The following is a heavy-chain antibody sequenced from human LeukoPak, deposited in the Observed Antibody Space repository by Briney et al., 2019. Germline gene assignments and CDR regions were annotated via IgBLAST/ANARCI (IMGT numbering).Heavy chain of an antibody. CDR3: ARAGLYGIATTLGYYFDY. CDR1: GGSINNGGYY. D-gene: IGHD6-13*01. CDR2: IYYSGSS. V-gene: IGHV4-31*03. J-gene: IGHJ4*02. Sequence: SQTLSLTCTVSGGSINNGGYYWSWIRQHPGKGLEWIGYIYYSGSSYYNPSLRSRVTISVDTSKNHFSLKVSSVTAADTAVYYCARAGLYGIATTLGYYFDYWGQGTLVTVSS.